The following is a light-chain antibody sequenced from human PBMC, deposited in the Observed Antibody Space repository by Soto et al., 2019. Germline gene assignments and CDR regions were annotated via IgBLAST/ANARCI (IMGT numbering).Light chain of an antibody. Sequence: DIQMTQSPTSLSASVGDRVTITCRASQDIRHFVAWYQQKPGKAPKLLIYAASTLQSGLPSRFSGSGSGTDFTLTFNSLQPEDVATYSCQKYSSVPVFGPGTKVEIK. V-gene: IGKV1-27*01. CDR3: QKYSSVPV. J-gene: IGKJ3*01. CDR1: QDIRHF. CDR2: AAS.